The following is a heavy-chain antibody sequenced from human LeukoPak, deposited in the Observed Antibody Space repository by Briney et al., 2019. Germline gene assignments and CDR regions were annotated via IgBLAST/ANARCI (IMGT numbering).Heavy chain of an antibody. D-gene: IGHD2-2*01. V-gene: IGHV4-34*01. Sequence: SETLSLTCAVYGGSFTDYYWTWIRQPPGKGLEWIGEINDSGSTHYNPSLRSRLTISVDTSKNQFSLNLNSVTAADTAVYYCARACTKCYGRGWLDPWGQGTLVTVSS. CDR1: GGSFTDYY. J-gene: IGHJ5*02. CDR2: INDSGST. CDR3: ARACTKCYGRGWLDP.